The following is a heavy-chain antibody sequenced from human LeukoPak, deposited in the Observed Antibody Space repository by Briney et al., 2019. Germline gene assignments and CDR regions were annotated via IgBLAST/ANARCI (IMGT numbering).Heavy chain of an antibody. CDR2: IYYSGST. Sequence: SETLSLTCTVSGGSISSYYWSWIRQPPGKGLEWIGYIYYSGSTNYNPSLMSRVTISVDTSNNQFSLKLSSVTAADPAVYYFAGGEITMGWRQIGKQREGDYWGQGTLVTVSS. V-gene: IGHV4-59*01. CDR3: AGGEITMGWRQIGKQREGDY. CDR1: GGSISSYY. D-gene: IGHD5-24*01. J-gene: IGHJ4*02.